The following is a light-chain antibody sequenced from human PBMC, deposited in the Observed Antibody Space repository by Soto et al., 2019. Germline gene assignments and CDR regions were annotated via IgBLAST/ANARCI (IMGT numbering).Light chain of an antibody. V-gene: IGKV1-39*01. CDR1: QAINTC. J-gene: IGKJ4*02. CDR3: QQSFGTAT. Sequence: DIQMTQSPSSLSASVGDRVTITCRASQAINTCLNWYQQKPGKAPKLLIYAASTLQSGVSSRFSGSGSGTDFTLTISNLQPEDFATYYCQQSFGTATCGGGTKVDI. CDR2: AAS.